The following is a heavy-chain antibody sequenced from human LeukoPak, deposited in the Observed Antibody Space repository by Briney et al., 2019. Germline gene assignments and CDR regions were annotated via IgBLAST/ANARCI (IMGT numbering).Heavy chain of an antibody. J-gene: IGHJ4*02. CDR3: ARGVRIAVAGNIDY. V-gene: IGHV3-48*04. CDR2: ISSSSSTI. D-gene: IGHD6-19*01. Sequence: GGSLRLSCAASGFTSRSYSMNWVREAPGKGREWGSYISSSSSTIYYADSVKGRFTISRDNAQNSLYLQMISLRAEDTAVYYCARGVRIAVAGNIDYWGQGTLVTVSS. CDR1: GFTSRSYS.